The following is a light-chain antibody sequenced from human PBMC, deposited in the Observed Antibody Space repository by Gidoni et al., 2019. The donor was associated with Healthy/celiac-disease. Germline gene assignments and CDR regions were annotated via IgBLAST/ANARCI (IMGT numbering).Light chain of an antibody. CDR3: QQRSNWPPVLT. V-gene: IGKV3-11*01. J-gene: IGKJ4*01. Sequence: EIVLTQSPATLSLSPGERATLSCRASQSVSSYLAWYQQKPGQAPRLLIYDASNRATGIPARFRGSGSGSDFALTISSLGPEDVAVYYCQQRSNWPPVLTFGGGTKVEIK. CDR2: DAS. CDR1: QSVSSY.